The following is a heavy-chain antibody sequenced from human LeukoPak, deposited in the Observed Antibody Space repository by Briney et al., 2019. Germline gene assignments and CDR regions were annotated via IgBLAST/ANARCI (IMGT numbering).Heavy chain of an antibody. CDR2: INPNTGVT. V-gene: IGHV1-2*02. Sequence: GASVEVSCKTSGHTFTGYYLHWVRQAPGQGLEWMGWINPNTGVTMYAQDFQGRVTMTRDTSISTAYMELSRLRHDDTALYYCARDSGGTDAVFPRLDYYFDLWGRGTLVTVSS. D-gene: IGHD3/OR15-3a*01. CDR1: GHTFTGYY. CDR3: ARDSGGTDAVFPRLDYYFDL. J-gene: IGHJ2*01.